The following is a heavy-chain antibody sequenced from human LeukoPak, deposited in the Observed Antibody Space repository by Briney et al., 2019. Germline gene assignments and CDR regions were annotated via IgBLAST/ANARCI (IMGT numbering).Heavy chain of an antibody. CDR3: AKHKENYDDSCLDDY. CDR1: GFTISSYW. Sequence: PGGSLRLSCGATGFTISSYWMHWVRQAPGKGLVWVSRINGDGSSTTYADSVKGRFTISRDNAKNTLYLQMNSLRGEDTAVYYCAKHKENYDDSCLDDYWGQGTLVTVSS. CDR2: INGDGSST. D-gene: IGHD4-17*01. J-gene: IGHJ4*02. V-gene: IGHV3-74*03.